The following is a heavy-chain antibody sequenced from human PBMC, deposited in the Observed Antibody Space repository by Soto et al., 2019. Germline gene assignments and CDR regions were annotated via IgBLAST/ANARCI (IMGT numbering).Heavy chain of an antibody. CDR3: ARGLNYDSSGSYAFDI. CDR2: IYHSGST. CDR1: GDSISSGGYS. J-gene: IGHJ3*02. Sequence: PSETLSLTCSVSGDSISSGGYSWSWIRQPPGKGLEWIGYIYHSGSTYYNPSLKSRVTISVDRSKNQFSLKLSSVTAADTAVYYCARGLNYDSSGSYAFDIWGQGTMVTVSS. V-gene: IGHV4-30-2*01. D-gene: IGHD3-22*01.